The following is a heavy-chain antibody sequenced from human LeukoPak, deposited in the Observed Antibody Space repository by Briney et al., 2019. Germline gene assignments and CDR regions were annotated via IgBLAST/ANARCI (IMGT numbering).Heavy chain of an antibody. Sequence: SETLSLTCTVSGGSISSYYWSWIRQPPGKGLEWIGEIYHSGSTNYNPSLKSRVTISVDKSKNQFSLKLSSVTAADTAVYYCARYSYGFDYWGQGTLVTVSS. D-gene: IGHD5-18*01. CDR1: GGSISSYY. CDR3: ARYSYGFDY. V-gene: IGHV4-59*12. CDR2: IYHSGST. J-gene: IGHJ4*02.